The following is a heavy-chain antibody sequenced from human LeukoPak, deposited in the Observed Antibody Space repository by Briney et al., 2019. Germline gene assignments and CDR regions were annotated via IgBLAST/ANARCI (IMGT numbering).Heavy chain of an antibody. D-gene: IGHD2-2*01. V-gene: IGHV1-69-2*01. CDR1: GYTFTDYY. CDR3: ATVPSLPAAMVRTPYARFDY. Sequence: GASVKVSCKASGYTFTDYYMHWVQQAPGKGLEWMGRVDPEDGETIYAEKFQGRVTITADTSTDTAYMELSSLGSEDTAVYYCATVPSLPAAMVRTPYARFDYWGQGTLVTVSS. J-gene: IGHJ4*02. CDR2: VDPEDGET.